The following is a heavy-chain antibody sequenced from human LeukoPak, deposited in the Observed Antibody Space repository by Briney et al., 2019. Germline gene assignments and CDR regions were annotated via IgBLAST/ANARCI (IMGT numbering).Heavy chain of an antibody. J-gene: IGHJ4*02. CDR1: GFTFSDYY. CDR2: ISSSGSTI. D-gene: IGHD3-3*01. Sequence: GGSLRLSCAASGFTFSDYYMSWIRQAPGKGLEWVSYISSSGSTIYYADSVKGRFTISRDNAKNSLYLQMNSLRAEDTAVYYCATETHWSGYQTPLDYWGQGTLVTVSS. CDR3: ATETHWSGYQTPLDY. V-gene: IGHV3-11*04.